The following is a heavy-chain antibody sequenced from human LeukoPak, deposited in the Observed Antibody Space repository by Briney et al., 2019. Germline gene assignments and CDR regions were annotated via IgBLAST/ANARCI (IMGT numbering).Heavy chain of an antibody. J-gene: IGHJ3*02. V-gene: IGHV4-4*07. CDR1: GGSINNYY. D-gene: IGHD2-15*01. Sequence: TSETLSLTCTVSGGSINNYYWSWIRQPAGKGLEWIGRIYTRGSTNYNPSLKSRVTMSVDTSKNQFSLKLSSVTAADTAVYYCARGRYCSADICSGGDAFDIWGQGTMVSVSS. CDR2: IYTRGST. CDR3: ARGRYCSADICSGGDAFDI.